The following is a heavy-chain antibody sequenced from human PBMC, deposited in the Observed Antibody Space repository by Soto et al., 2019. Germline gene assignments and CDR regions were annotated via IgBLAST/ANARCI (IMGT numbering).Heavy chain of an antibody. D-gene: IGHD3-10*01. CDR1: GGSFSGYY. Sequence: SETLSLTCAVYGGSFSGYYWSWIRQPPGKGLEWIGEINHSGSTNYNPSLKSRVTISVDTSKNQFSLKLSSVTAADTAVYYCARGLDMVRGVIITYYYYGMDVWGQGTTVTVSS. CDR2: INHSGST. J-gene: IGHJ6*02. V-gene: IGHV4-34*01. CDR3: ARGLDMVRGVIITYYYYGMDV.